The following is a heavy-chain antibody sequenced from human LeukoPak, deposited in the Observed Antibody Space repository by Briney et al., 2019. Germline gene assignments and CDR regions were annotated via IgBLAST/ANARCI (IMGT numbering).Heavy chain of an antibody. D-gene: IGHD3-3*01. V-gene: IGHV3-7*01. Sequence: GGSLRLSCAASGFTFSSYAMSWVRQAPGKGLEWVANIKQDGSEKYYVDSVKGRFTISRDNAKNSLYLQMNSLRAEDTAVYYCARVPPRLIWSGYYLRGLWGQGTLVTVSS. CDR1: GFTFSSYA. CDR2: IKQDGSEK. CDR3: ARVPPRLIWSGYYLRGL. J-gene: IGHJ4*02.